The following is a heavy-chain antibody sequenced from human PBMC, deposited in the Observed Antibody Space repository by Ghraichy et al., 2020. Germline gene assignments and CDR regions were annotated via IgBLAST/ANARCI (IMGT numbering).Heavy chain of an antibody. D-gene: IGHD3-10*01. J-gene: IGHJ4*02. CDR2: TYYRSKWST. V-gene: IGHV6-1*01. Sequence: SETLSLTCAISGDSVSSNNVAWNWIRQSPSRGLEWLGRTYYRSKWSTEYAESVKSRMSINADTSKNQFSLQLNSVTPEDTAVYHCARDRAGPFDYWGQGILVTVSS. CDR3: ARDRAGPFDY. CDR1: GDSVSSNNVA.